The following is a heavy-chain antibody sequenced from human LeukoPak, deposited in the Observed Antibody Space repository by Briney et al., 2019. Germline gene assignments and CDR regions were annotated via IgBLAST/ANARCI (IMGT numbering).Heavy chain of an antibody. V-gene: IGHV4-30-2*01. J-gene: IGHJ4*02. CDR2: IYHSGST. CDR1: GGSISSGGYS. CDR3: ASTYYYDSSGYYYLDY. D-gene: IGHD3-22*01. Sequence: PSQTLSLTCAVSGGSISSGGYSWSWIRQPPGKGLEWIGYIYHSGSTYHNPSLKSRVTISVDRSKNQFSLKLSSVTAADTAVYYCASTYYYDSSGYYYLDYWGQGTLVTVSS.